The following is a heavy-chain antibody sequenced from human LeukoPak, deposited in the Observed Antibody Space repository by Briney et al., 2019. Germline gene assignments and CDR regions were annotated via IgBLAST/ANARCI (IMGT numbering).Heavy chain of an antibody. CDR3: ARGGYYYGSGSPSTDPYYFDY. Sequence: PGGSLRLSCAASGFTFSSYWMSWVRQAPGKGLEWVANIKQDGSEKYYVDSVKGRFTISRDNAKNSLYLQMNSLRAEDTAVYYCARGGYYYGSGSPSTDPYYFDYWGQGTLVTVSS. V-gene: IGHV3-7*01. CDR2: IKQDGSEK. CDR1: GFTFSSYW. J-gene: IGHJ4*02. D-gene: IGHD3-10*01.